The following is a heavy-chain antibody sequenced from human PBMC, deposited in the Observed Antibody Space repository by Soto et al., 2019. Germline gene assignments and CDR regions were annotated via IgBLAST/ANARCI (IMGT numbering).Heavy chain of an antibody. CDR2: IYSGGST. V-gene: IGHV3-66*01. D-gene: IGHD2-15*01. J-gene: IGHJ6*02. Sequence: SLRLSCAASGFTVSSNYMSWVRQAPGKGLEWVSVIYSGGSTYYADSVKGRFTISRDNSKNTLYLQMNSLRAEDTAVYYCARDQPPHVVVVVAAKSGMDVWGQGTTVTVSS. CDR3: ARDQPPHVVVVVAAKSGMDV. CDR1: GFTVSSNY.